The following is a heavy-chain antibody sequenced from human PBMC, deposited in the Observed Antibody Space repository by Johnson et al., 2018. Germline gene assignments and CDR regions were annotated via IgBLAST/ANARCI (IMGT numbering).Heavy chain of an antibody. Sequence: QVQLQQWGAGLLKPSETLSLTCAVYGGSFRGYYWSWIRPTPGKGLEWIGKINHNENTDYNPSLKSRVTITIDTSKSQVSLKLSSVTAADTAVYYCASEGRVRYPYSYDMDVWGKGNTVIVSS. V-gene: IGHV4-34*01. CDR3: ASEGRVRYPYSYDMDV. CDR1: GGSFRGYY. CDR2: INHNENT. D-gene: IGHD1-14*01. J-gene: IGHJ6*03.